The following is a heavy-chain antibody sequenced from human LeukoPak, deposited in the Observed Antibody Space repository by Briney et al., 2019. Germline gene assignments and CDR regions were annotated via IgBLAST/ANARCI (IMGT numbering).Heavy chain of an antibody. V-gene: IGHV3-30*18. CDR1: GFTFSSYG. Sequence: PGGSLRLSCAASGFTFSSYGMHWVRQAPGKGLEWVAVISYDGSNKYYADSVKGRFTISRDNSKNTLYLQMNSLRAEDTAVYYCAQEVSPSSRYSSGWAFDYWGQGTLVTVSS. D-gene: IGHD6-19*01. J-gene: IGHJ4*02. CDR3: AQEVSPSSRYSSGWAFDY. CDR2: ISYDGSNK.